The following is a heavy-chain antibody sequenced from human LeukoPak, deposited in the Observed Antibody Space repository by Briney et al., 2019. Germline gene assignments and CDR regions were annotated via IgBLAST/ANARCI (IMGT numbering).Heavy chain of an antibody. V-gene: IGHV3-48*01. J-gene: IGHJ4*02. Sequence: GGSLRLSCAASGFTFSSYSMNWVRQAPGKGLEWVSYISSSSSTIYYADSVKGRFTISRDNAKNSLYLQMNSLRAEDTAVYYCARDFSSSSWYKGDYWGQGTLATVSS. CDR3: ARDFSSSSWYKGDY. CDR2: ISSSSSTI. D-gene: IGHD6-13*01. CDR1: GFTFSSYS.